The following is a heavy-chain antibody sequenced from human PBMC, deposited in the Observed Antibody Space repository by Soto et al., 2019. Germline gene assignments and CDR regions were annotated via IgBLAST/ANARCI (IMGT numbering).Heavy chain of an antibody. Sequence: SVKVSCKASGGTFSSYAISWVRQAPGQGLEWMGGIIPIFGTANYAQKFQGRVTITADESTSTAYMELSSLRSEDTAVYYCARDPTPTGYSSRGSLDSQDPDTSNDDYWGQGTLVTVSS. V-gene: IGHV1-69*13. J-gene: IGHJ4*02. CDR2: IIPIFGTA. CDR1: GGTFSSYA. D-gene: IGHD6-13*01. CDR3: ARDPTPTGYSSRGSLDSQDPDTSNDDY.